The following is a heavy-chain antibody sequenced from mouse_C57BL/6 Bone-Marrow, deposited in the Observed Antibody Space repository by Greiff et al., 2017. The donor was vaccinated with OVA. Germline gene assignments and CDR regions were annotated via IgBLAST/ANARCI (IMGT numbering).Heavy chain of an antibody. CDR3: AKIYYGSSRYAMDY. Sequence: QVQLKQPGAELVKPGASVKLSCKASGYTFTSYWMHWVKQRPGQGLEWIGMIHPNSGSTNYNEKFKSKATLTVDKSSSTAYMQLSSLTSEDSAVYYCAKIYYGSSRYAMDYWGQGTSVTVSS. CDR2: IHPNSGST. V-gene: IGHV1-64*01. J-gene: IGHJ4*01. CDR1: GYTFTSYW. D-gene: IGHD1-1*01.